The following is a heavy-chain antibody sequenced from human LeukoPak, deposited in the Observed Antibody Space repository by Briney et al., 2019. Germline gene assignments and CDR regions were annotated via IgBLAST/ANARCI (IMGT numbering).Heavy chain of an antibody. CDR2: ISPNNGKT. CDR1: GYTFTSYG. V-gene: IGHV1-18*01. CDR3: ATKGSSSDYYGIDV. J-gene: IGHJ6*02. Sequence: ASVKVSCKTSGYTFTSYGITWVRQAPGQGLEWMAYISPNNGKTNYARNLQGRVTMTTDASTSTAYLELRSLKSDDTAVYYCATKGSSSDYYGIDVWGQGTSVTVSS. D-gene: IGHD6-6*01.